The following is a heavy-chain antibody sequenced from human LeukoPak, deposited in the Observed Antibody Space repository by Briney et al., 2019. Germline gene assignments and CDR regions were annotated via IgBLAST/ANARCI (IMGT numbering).Heavy chain of an antibody. D-gene: IGHD3-9*01. J-gene: IGHJ4*02. CDR2: ISSSSSTI. V-gene: IGHV3-48*02. CDR1: GFTFSSYS. CDR3: ARDTVSYYDILTGYPQTFDY. Sequence: PGGSLRLSCAASGFTFSSYSMNWVRQAPGKGLEWVSYISSSSSTIYYADSVKGRFTISRDNAKNSLYLQMNSLRDEDTAVYYCARDTVSYYDILTGYPQTFDYWGQGTLVTVSS.